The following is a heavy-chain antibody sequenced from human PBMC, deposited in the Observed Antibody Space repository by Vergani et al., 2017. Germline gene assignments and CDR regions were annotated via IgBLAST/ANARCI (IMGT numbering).Heavy chain of an antibody. J-gene: IGHJ4*02. V-gene: IGHV1-18*01. CDR2: ISAYNGNT. CDR1: NYTFIDYG. D-gene: IGHD6-13*01. Sequence: QFQLVQSEAEVKKPEASVKVSCKASNYTFIDYGISWVRQAPGQGLEWMGWISAYNGNTNYAPKFQGRVTMTTDTTTSTAYMDLSSLTSDDTAVYYCARGGRYSASWAPFDYWGQGTLVTVSS. CDR3: ARGGRYSASWAPFDY.